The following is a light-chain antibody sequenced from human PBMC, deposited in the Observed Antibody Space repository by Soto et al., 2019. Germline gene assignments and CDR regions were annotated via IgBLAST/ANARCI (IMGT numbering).Light chain of an antibody. CDR1: QSVSSSY. V-gene: IGKV3-20*01. J-gene: IGKJ5*01. CDR2: GAS. CDR3: QQDGSSPPIT. Sequence: EIVLTQSPGTLSLSPGERATLSCRASQSVSSSYLAWYQQKPGQAPRLLIYGASSRATGIPDRFSGSGSGTDFTLTSSRLELEDFAVYYCQQDGSSPPITFGQGTRLEIK.